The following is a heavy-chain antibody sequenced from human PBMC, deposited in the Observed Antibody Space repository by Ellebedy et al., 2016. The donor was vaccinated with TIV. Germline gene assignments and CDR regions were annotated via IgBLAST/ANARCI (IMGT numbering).Heavy chain of an antibody. CDR2: INPNSGGT. D-gene: IGHD1-1*01. J-gene: IGHJ2*01. CDR1: GYTLTAYH. V-gene: IGHV1-2*02. CDR3: ARDPPRTGDSYFDL. Sequence: ASVKVSCKASGYTLTAYHIHWVRQAPGQGLEWMGWINPNSGGTNYAQKFQGRVTMTRDTSISTAYMDLSRLRSDDTAVYYCARDPPRTGDSYFDLWGRGTLVTVSS.